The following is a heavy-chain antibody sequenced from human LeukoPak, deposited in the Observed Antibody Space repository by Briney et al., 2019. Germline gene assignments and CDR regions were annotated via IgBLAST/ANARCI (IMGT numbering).Heavy chain of an antibody. Sequence: SVKVSCKASGGTFSSHAISWVRQAPGQGLEWMGGIIPIFGTANHAQKFQGRVTITADKSTSTAYMELSSLRSEDTAVYYCARENYYGSGSYYTWGQGTLVTVSS. CDR2: IIPIFGTA. CDR3: ARENYYGSGSYYT. CDR1: GGTFSSHA. V-gene: IGHV1-69*06. J-gene: IGHJ5*02. D-gene: IGHD3-10*01.